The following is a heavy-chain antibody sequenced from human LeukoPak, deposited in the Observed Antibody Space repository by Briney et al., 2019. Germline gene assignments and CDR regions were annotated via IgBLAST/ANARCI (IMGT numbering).Heavy chain of an antibody. CDR3: ARVRWELLGGFDY. CDR1: GGSISSYY. D-gene: IGHD1-26*01. CDR2: IYYSGST. J-gene: IGHJ4*02. Sequence: SETLSHTCTVSGGSISSYYWSWIRQPPGKGLEWIGYIYYSGSTNYNPSLKSRVTISVDTSKNQFSLKLSSVTAADTAVYYCARVRWELLGGFDYWGQGTLVTVSS. V-gene: IGHV4-59*01.